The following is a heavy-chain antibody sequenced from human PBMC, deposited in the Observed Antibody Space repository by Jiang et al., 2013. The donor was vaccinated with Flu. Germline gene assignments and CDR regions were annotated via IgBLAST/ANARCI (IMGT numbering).Heavy chain of an antibody. CDR3: SRRDASDI. CDR2: TYYRSKWFT. J-gene: IGHJ3*02. Sequence: SQTLSLTCVISGDSVSSNTSTWNWIRQSPSRGLEWLGRTYYRSKWFTDYAISVKSRISINPDTSNNQFSLRLNSVTPEDTAVYYCSRRDASDIWGQGTMVTVSS. V-gene: IGHV6-1*01. CDR1: GDSVSSNTST.